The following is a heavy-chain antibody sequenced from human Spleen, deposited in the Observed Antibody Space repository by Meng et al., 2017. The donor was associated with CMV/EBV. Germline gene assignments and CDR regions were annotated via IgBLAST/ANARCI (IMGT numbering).Heavy chain of an antibody. CDR1: GFTFSSYA. CDR3: AKAHSNYYYYYGMGV. V-gene: IGHV3-23*01. CDR2: ISGSGDGT. D-gene: IGHD4-11*01. Sequence: GGSLRLSCAASGFTFSSYAMSWVRQAPGKGLEWVSAISGSGDGTYYADSVKGRFTISRDNSQNTLYLQMNSLRAEDTAVYYCAKAHSNYYYYYGMGVWGQGTTVTDSS. J-gene: IGHJ6*02.